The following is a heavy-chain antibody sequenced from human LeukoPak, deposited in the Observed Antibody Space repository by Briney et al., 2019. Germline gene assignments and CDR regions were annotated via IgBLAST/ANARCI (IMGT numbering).Heavy chain of an antibody. Sequence: PGGSLRLSCTTSGVTFGDYAMSWVRQAPGKGLEWVSTISGGDGSTYYAVSVKGRFTISRDNSKNTVYLQMNSLRVEDTAVYYCAKSGLNHFDYWGQGTLVTVSS. J-gene: IGHJ4*02. CDR3: AKSGLNHFDY. CDR1: GVTFGDYA. D-gene: IGHD2-15*01. CDR2: ISGGDGST. V-gene: IGHV3-23*01.